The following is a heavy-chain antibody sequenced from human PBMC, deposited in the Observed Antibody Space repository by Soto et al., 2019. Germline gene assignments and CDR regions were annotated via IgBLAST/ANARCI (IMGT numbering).Heavy chain of an antibody. CDR3: TTPNYYDSSGYSDPFDY. J-gene: IGHJ4*02. CDR1: GFTFSNAW. CDR2: IKSKTDGGTT. Sequence: PGGSLRLSCAASGFTFSNAWMNWVRQAPGKGLEWVGRIKSKTDGGTTDYAAPVKGRFTISRDDSKNTLYLQMNSLKTEDTAVYYCTTPNYYDSSGYSDPFDYWGQGTLVTVSS. D-gene: IGHD3-22*01. V-gene: IGHV3-15*07.